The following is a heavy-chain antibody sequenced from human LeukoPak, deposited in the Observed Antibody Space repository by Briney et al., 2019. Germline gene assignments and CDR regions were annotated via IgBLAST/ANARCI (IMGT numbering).Heavy chain of an antibody. J-gene: IGHJ5*02. Sequence: GGSLRLSCAASGFTLSSYWMSWVRQAPGKGLEWVANIKQDGSEKYYVDSVKGRFTISRDNAKNSLYLQMNSLRAEDTAVYYCASDPYSSGWYGNENYYWFDPWGQGTLVTVSS. V-gene: IGHV3-7*01. CDR3: ASDPYSSGWYGNENYYWFDP. CDR2: IKQDGSEK. D-gene: IGHD6-19*01. CDR1: GFTLSSYW.